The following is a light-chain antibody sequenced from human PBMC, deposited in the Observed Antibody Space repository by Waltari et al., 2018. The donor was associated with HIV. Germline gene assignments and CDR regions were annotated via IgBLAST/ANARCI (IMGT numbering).Light chain of an antibody. J-gene: IGLJ2*01. Sequence: QSVLTQPPSASGTPGQRVTISCSGSSSNIGSYYVYWYQQLPGTAPKLLIYRNNQRPSGVPDRFSGSKSGTSASLAISGLRSEDEAYYYCAAWTDSLSGVVFGGGTKLSVL. CDR1: SSNIGSYY. V-gene: IGLV1-47*01. CDR2: RNN. CDR3: AAWTDSLSGVV.